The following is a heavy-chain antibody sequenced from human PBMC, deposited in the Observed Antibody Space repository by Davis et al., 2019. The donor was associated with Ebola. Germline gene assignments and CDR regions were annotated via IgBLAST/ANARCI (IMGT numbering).Heavy chain of an antibody. CDR1: GGSISSYY. D-gene: IGHD2-2*02. CDR3: ARLGPAAILGY. J-gene: IGHJ4*02. CDR2: IYYSGST. Sequence: SETLSLTCTVSGGSISSYYWSWIRQPPGKGLEWIGYIYYSGSTNYNPSLKSRVTISVDTSKNQFSLKLSSVTAADTAVYYCARLGPAAILGYWGQGTLVTVSS. V-gene: IGHV4-59*08.